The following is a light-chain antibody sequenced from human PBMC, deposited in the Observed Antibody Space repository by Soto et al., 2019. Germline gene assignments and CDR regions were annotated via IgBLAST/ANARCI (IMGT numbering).Light chain of an antibody. V-gene: IGLV2-11*01. Sequence: QSALTQPRSVSGSPGQSVTITCTGTSSDVGYYDYVSWCQQHPGKAPKLIIYDVTKRPSGVPDRFSGSKSGITASLTISGLQAEDEADYYCSSYAGRYTWVFGGGTKVTVL. J-gene: IGLJ2*01. CDR2: DVT. CDR1: SSDVGYYDY. CDR3: SSYAGRYTWV.